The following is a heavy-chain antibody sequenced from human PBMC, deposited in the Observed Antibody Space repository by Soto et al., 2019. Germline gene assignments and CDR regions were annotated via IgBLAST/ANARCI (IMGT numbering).Heavy chain of an antibody. Sequence: QVQLVQSGAEVKKPGSSVKVSCKASGGTFSSYAISWVRQAPGQGLEWMGGIIPIFGTANYAQKFQGRVTITADESTSTAYMELSSLRSEDTAVYYCARSYMHVVVVAASSLGYWGQGTLVTVSS. J-gene: IGHJ4*02. CDR1: GGTFSSYA. V-gene: IGHV1-69*12. CDR2: IIPIFGTA. D-gene: IGHD2-15*01. CDR3: ARSYMHVVVVAASSLGY.